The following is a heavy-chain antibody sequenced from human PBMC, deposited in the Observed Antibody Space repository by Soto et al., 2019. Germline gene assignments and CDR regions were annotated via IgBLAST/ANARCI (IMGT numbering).Heavy chain of an antibody. V-gene: IGHV3-43D*03. D-gene: IGHD3-3*01. CDR2: ISWDGGST. CDR3: AKDISHSYRVDVNAFDI. J-gene: IGHJ3*02. Sequence: GGSLRLSCAASGFTFDDYAMHWVRQAPGKGLEWVSLISWDGGSTYYADSVKGRFTISRDNSKNSLYLQMNSLRAEDTALYYCAKDISHSYRVDVNAFDIWGQGTMVTVSS. CDR1: GFTFDDYA.